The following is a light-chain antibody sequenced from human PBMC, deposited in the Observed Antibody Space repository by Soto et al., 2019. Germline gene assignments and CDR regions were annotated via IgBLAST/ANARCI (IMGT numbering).Light chain of an antibody. J-gene: IGKJ5*01. CDR1: QGISSY. CDR2: GAS. V-gene: IGKV1-9*01. Sequence: DIQLPQSPSFLSASVGDRVTITCRASQGISSYLAWFQQKPGRAPNLLIYGASTLQSGVPSRFSGSGSGTDFTLTISNLQPEDFATYYCQQLNAYPLTFGQGTRLGIK. CDR3: QQLNAYPLT.